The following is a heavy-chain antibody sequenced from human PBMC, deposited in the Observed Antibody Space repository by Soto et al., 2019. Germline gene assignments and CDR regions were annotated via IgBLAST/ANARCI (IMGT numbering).Heavy chain of an antibody. CDR3: AKNGNIVVVPAAPDY. CDR1: GGSLSPNY. CDR2: IWYDGSNK. Sequence: LTCTVSGGSLSPNYWTWIRQPPGKGLEWVAVIWYDGSNKYYADYVKGRFTISRDNSKNTLYMQMNSLRAEDTAVYYCAKNGNIVVVPAAPDYWGQGTLVTVSS. J-gene: IGHJ4*02. D-gene: IGHD2-2*01. V-gene: IGHV3-33*06.